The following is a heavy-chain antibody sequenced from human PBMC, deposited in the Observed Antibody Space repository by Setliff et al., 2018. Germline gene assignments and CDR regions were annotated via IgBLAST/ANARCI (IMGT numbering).Heavy chain of an antibody. CDR3: AKADEGPRRASGSYYPLLRFDP. Sequence: SETLSLTCRVSGGSISSGNYYWSWIRQPPGKELEWIGYIYYTGTTNYNPSLKSRVTISVDTSKNQFSLKLSSVTAADTALYYCAKADEGPRRASGSYYPLLRFDPWGQGTLVTVSS. J-gene: IGHJ5*02. CDR2: IYYTGTT. V-gene: IGHV4-61*01. D-gene: IGHD3-10*01. CDR1: GGSISSGNYY.